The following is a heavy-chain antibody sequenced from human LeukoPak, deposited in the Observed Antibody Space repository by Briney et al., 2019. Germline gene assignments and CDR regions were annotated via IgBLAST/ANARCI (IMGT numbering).Heavy chain of an antibody. CDR3: ASGGSGSYYGDY. Sequence: GGSLRLSCAASGFTFSNYAMTWVRQAPGKGLEWVSTISGSGGSTYYPDSVKGRFTISRDNSKNTLYLQMNSLRAEDTAVYYCASGGSGSYYGDYWGQGTLVTVSS. J-gene: IGHJ4*02. D-gene: IGHD1-26*01. V-gene: IGHV3-23*01. CDR1: GFTFSNYA. CDR2: ISGSGGST.